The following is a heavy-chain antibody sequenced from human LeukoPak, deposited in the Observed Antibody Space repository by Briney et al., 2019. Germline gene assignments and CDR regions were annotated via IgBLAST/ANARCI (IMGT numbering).Heavy chain of an antibody. CDR3: AKIAQVGSGWYAWAAFDI. D-gene: IGHD6-19*01. V-gene: IGHV3-23*01. J-gene: IGHJ3*02. CDR1: GFTLNNYA. CDR2: ISGSGGST. Sequence: PGGSLRLSCAASGFTLNNYAMSWVRQAPGKGLEWVSAISGSGGSTYYADSVKGRFTISRDHSKNTLYLQMNSLRAEDTAVYYCAKIAQVGSGWYAWAAFDIWGQGTMVTVSS.